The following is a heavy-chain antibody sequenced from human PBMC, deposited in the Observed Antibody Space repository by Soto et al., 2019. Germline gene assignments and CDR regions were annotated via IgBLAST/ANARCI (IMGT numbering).Heavy chain of an antibody. CDR1: GYAIASYY. Sequence: GASVEVSSKASGYAIASYYMHWVRQAQGQGLEWMGIINPSGGSTSYAQKFQGRVTMTRDTSTSTVYMELSSLRSEDTAVYYCARGIAAAGKEDYYYGMDVWGQGTTVTVSS. D-gene: IGHD6-13*01. V-gene: IGHV1-46*01. J-gene: IGHJ6*02. CDR3: ARGIAAAGKEDYYYGMDV. CDR2: INPSGGST.